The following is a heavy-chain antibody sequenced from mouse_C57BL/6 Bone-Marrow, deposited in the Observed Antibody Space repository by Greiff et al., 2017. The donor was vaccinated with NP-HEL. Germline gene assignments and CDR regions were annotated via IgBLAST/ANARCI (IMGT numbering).Heavy chain of an antibody. Sequence: EVQVVESGGGLVQPKGSLKLSCAASGFSFNTYAMNWVRQAPGKGLEWVARIRSKSNNYATYYADSVKDRFTISRDDSESMLYLQMNNLKTEDTAMYYCVRPLYYGNYEGYAMDYWGQGTSVTVSS. CDR3: VRPLYYGNYEGYAMDY. J-gene: IGHJ4*01. CDR1: GFSFNTYA. V-gene: IGHV10-1*01. D-gene: IGHD2-1*01. CDR2: IRSKSNNYAT.